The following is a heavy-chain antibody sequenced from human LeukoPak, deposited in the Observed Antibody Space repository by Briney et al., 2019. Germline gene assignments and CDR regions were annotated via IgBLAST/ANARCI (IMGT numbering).Heavy chain of an antibody. CDR2: ITNTGDRT. J-gene: IGHJ4*02. CDR1: GFTFSYA. D-gene: IGHD3-22*01. Sequence: GGFLRLSCAASGFTFSYAMSWVRQAPGKGLEWVSTITNTGDRTSYADSVKGRFTISRDNSKNTLFVQMNSLRSEDTALYYCAKGGQYDSDSFFDFWGQGTQVIVSS. V-gene: IGHV3-23*01. CDR3: AKGGQYDSDSFFDF.